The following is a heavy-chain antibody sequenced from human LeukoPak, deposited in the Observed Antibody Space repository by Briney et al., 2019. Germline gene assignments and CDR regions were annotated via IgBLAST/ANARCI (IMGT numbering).Heavy chain of an antibody. CDR1: GGPVSSSSYY. CDR2: VYYNGNS. V-gene: IGHV4-39*07. Sequence: SETLSLTCSVSGGPVSSSSYYWVWIRQPPGKGLEWVGSVYYNGNSYYNPSLKSRTTISLDTSKNHFSLNLRSVTAADTAVYYCARDVKAGSGIDYWGQGTLVTVSS. CDR3: ARDVKAGSGIDY. D-gene: IGHD3-10*01. J-gene: IGHJ4*02.